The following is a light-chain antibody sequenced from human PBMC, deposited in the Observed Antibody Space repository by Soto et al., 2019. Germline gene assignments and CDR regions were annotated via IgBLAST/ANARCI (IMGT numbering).Light chain of an antibody. V-gene: IGKV1-39*01. CDR3: QQGYNTGT. Sequence: IQMTQSPSSLAASVGDRVTITCRASQSIRSYLNWYQQKPGKAPKLLISSASSLQSDVPSRFSGSGSGTDFTLTISSLQPEDFATYYCQQGYNTGTFGQGTKLEIK. CDR1: QSIRSY. J-gene: IGKJ2*01. CDR2: SAS.